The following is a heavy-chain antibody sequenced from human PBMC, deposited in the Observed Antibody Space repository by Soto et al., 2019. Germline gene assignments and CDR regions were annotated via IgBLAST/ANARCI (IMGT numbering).Heavy chain of an antibody. CDR3: ARKYEGGDFWRGYSNQVHYYGMDV. J-gene: IGHJ6*02. D-gene: IGHD3-3*01. V-gene: IGHV4-61*01. CDR1: GASVSSGSYY. Sequence: SETLSLTCTVSGASVSSGSYYWSWIRQPPGKGLEWIGYIYYSGSPKYNPSLKSRVTMSVDTSKNQFSLRLSSMTVADTAVYYCARKYEGGDFWRGYSNQVHYYGMDVWGQGTKVT. CDR2: IYYSGSP.